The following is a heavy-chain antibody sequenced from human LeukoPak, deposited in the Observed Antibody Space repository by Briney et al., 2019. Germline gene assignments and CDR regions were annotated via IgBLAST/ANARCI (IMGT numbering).Heavy chain of an antibody. CDR3: AREDYSDSGSYQSGFDY. Sequence: ASVKVSCKASGYTFTSYGISWVRQAPGQGLEWMGWISAYNGNTNYAQKLQGRVTMTTDTSTSTAYMELRSLRAEDTAVYYCAREDYSDSGSYQSGFDYWGQGTLVTVSS. D-gene: IGHD1-26*01. J-gene: IGHJ4*02. V-gene: IGHV1-18*01. CDR2: ISAYNGNT. CDR1: GYTFTSYG.